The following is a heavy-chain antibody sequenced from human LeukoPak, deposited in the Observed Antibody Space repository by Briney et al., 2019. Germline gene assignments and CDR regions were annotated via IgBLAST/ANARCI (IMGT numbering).Heavy chain of an antibody. CDR2: ISWNSGSI. CDR3: AKDSRGSWYFGPFDY. J-gene: IGHJ4*02. CDR1: GFTFDDYA. Sequence: GRSLRLSCAASGFTFDDYAMHWVRQAPGKGLEWVSGISWNSGSIGYADSVKGRFTISRDNAKNSLYLQMNSLRAEDMALYYCAKDSRGSWYFGPFDYWGQGTLVTVSS. D-gene: IGHD6-13*01. V-gene: IGHV3-9*03.